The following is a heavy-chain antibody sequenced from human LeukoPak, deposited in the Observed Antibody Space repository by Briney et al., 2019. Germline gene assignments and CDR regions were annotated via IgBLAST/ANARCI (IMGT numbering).Heavy chain of an antibody. CDR1: GFAFSSYS. V-gene: IGHV3-15*01. Sequence: GGSLRLSCAASGFAFSSYSMNWVRQAPGKGLEWVGHIKSKTDGGTTDYAAPVKGRFTISRDDSKNTLYLQMNSLKTEDTAVYYCTRQQLVLEYWGQGTLVTVSS. CDR2: IKSKTDGGTT. J-gene: IGHJ4*02. D-gene: IGHD6-13*01. CDR3: TRQQLVLEY.